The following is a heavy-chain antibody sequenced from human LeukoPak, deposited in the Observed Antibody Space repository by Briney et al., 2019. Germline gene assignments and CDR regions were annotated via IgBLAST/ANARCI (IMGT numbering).Heavy chain of an antibody. Sequence: SETLSLTCTVSGGSISSSSYYWGWIRQPPGKGLEWIGSIYYSGSTYYNPSLKSRVTISVDTSKNQFSLKLSSVTAADTAVYYCARTAAGDFWSGIYYYYYMDVWGKGTTVTVPS. V-gene: IGHV4-39*07. D-gene: IGHD3-3*01. CDR1: GGSISSSSYY. CDR2: IYYSGST. J-gene: IGHJ6*03. CDR3: ARTAAGDFWSGIYYYYYMDV.